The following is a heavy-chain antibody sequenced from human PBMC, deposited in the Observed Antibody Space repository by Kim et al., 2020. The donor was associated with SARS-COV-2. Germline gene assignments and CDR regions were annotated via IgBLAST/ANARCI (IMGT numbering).Heavy chain of an antibody. CDR2: IYYSGST. CDR3: ARLRDDILTGYPRGYYYGMAV. CDR1: GGSISSSSYY. V-gene: IGHV4-39*01. D-gene: IGHD3-9*01. Sequence: SETLSLTCTVSGGSISSSSYYWGWIRQPPGKGLEWIGSIYYSGSTYYNPSLKSRVTISVDTSKNQFSLKLSSVTAADTAVYYCARLRDDILTGYPRGYYYGMAVWGQGATVTVSS. J-gene: IGHJ6*02.